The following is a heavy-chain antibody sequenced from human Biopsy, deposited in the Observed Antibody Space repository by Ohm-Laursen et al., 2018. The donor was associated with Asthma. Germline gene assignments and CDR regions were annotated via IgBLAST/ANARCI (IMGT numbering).Heavy chain of an antibody. CDR3: TRHNDY. Sequence: PTQTLTLTCSFSGFSLSSSGANVNWIRQPTGKALEWLARIDWEEDKFYSTSLRTRLTISKGSSEDQVVLTMTNMGPVDTATYYCTRHNDYWGPGILVTASS. D-gene: IGHD1-14*01. J-gene: IGHJ4*02. V-gene: IGHV2-70*04. CDR1: GFSLSSSGAN. CDR2: IDWEEDK.